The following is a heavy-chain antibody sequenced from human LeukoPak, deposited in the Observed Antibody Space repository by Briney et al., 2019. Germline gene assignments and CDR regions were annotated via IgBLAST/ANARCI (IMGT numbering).Heavy chain of an antibody. CDR2: IYTSGST. V-gene: IGHV4-4*07. CDR3: ARGKYYYDSSGYPVRYWYFDL. CDR1: GGSISSYY. J-gene: IGHJ2*01. D-gene: IGHD3-22*01. Sequence: SVTLSLTCTVSGGSISSYYWSWIRQPAGKGLEWIGRIYTSGSTNYNPSLKSRVTMSVDTSKNQFSLKLSSVTAADTAVYYCARGKYYYDSSGYPVRYWYFDLWGRGTLVTVSS.